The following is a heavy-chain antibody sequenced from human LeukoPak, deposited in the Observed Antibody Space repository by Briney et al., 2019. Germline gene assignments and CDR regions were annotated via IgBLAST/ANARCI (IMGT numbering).Heavy chain of an antibody. Sequence: SETLSLTCTVSGGSISSYYWSWIRQPPGKGLEWIGHIYYSGSTNYNPSLKSRVTISVDTSKNQFTLKLSSVTAADTAVYYCAREAGGDYYYYYYMDVWGKGTTVTVSS. CDR1: GGSISSYY. D-gene: IGHD6-19*01. CDR3: AREAGGDYYYYYYMDV. J-gene: IGHJ6*03. CDR2: IYYSGST. V-gene: IGHV4-59*01.